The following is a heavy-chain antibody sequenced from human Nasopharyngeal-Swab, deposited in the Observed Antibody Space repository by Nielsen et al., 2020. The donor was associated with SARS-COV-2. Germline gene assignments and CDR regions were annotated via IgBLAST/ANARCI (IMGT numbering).Heavy chain of an antibody. Sequence: GGSLRLSCAASGFTFSSYWMSWVRQAPGKGLEWVSGISWNSGSIGYADSVKGRFTISRDNAKNSLYLQMNSLRAEDTALYYCAKGAAPFGYYYYGMDVWGQGTTVTVSS. CDR3: AKGAAPFGYYYYGMDV. CDR2: ISWNSGSI. D-gene: IGHD3-16*01. CDR1: GFTFSSYW. V-gene: IGHV3-9*01. J-gene: IGHJ6*02.